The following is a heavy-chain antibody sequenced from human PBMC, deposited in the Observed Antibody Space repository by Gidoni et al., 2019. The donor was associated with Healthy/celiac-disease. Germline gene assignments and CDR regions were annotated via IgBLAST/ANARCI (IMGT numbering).Heavy chain of an antibody. Sequence: QVTLRESGPALVKPTQTLTLTCTFSGFSLSTSGRCVSWIRQPPGKALEWLALIEWDDDKDYSTSLKTRLTISKDTSKNQVVLTMTNMDPVDTATYYRARHRIAARYYYYYGMDVWGQGTTVTASS. CDR2: IEWDDDK. V-gene: IGHV2-70*01. CDR1: GFSLSTSGRC. J-gene: IGHJ6*02. D-gene: IGHD6-6*01. CDR3: ARHRIAARYYYYYGMDV.